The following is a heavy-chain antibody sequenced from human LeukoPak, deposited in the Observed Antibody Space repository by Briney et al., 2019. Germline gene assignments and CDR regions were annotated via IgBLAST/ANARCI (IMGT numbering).Heavy chain of an antibody. CDR3: ATVWSSQWDSYFDS. D-gene: IGHD1-26*01. CDR1: GYTLTELS. J-gene: IGHJ4*02. V-gene: IGHV1-24*01. CDR2: FDPEDGET. Sequence: ASVTVSCKVSGYTLTELSMHWVRQAPGRGLEWMGGFDPEDGETIYTQKFQGRVTMTEDRSTDTAYMELSSLRSEDTAVYYCATVWSSQWDSYFDSWGQGTLVTVSS.